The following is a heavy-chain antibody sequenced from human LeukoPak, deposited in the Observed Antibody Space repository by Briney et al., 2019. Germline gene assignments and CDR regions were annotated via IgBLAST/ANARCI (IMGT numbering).Heavy chain of an antibody. V-gene: IGHV4-34*01. CDR1: GGSFSGYY. D-gene: IGHD3-22*01. J-gene: IGHJ4*02. CDR2: INHSGST. CDR3: ARHKRKGKYYYDSSGYPYFDY. Sequence: SETLSLTCAVYGGSFSGYYWSWIRQPPGKGLEWIGEINHSGSTNYNPSLESRVTISVDTSKNQFSLKLSSVTAADTAVYYCARHKRKGKYYYDSSGYPYFDYWGQGTLVTVSS.